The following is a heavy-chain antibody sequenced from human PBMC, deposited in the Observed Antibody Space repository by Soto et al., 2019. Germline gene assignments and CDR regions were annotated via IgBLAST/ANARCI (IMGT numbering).Heavy chain of an antibody. CDR3: ARERILVGATRGPFDY. V-gene: IGHV3-30-3*01. CDR2: ISYDGSNK. D-gene: IGHD1-26*01. CDR1: GFTFSSYA. J-gene: IGHJ4*02. Sequence: GGSLRLSCAASGFTFSSYAMHWVRQAPGKGLEWVAVISYDGSNKYYADSVKGRSTISRDNSKNTLYLQMNSLRAEDTAVYYCARERILVGATRGPFDYWGQGTLVTVSS.